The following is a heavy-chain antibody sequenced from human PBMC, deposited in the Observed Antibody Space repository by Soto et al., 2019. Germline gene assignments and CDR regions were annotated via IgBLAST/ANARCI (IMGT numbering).Heavy chain of an antibody. J-gene: IGHJ6*02. CDR1: GGSISSSSYY. D-gene: IGHD6-13*01. V-gene: IGHV4-39*01. CDR3: ARPGYSSSWYGSAGYDYGMDV. CDR2: IYYSGST. Sequence: SETLSLTCTVSGGSISSSSYYWGWIRQPPGKGLEWIGSIYYSGSTYYSPSVKSRVTISVDTSKNQFSLKLSSVTAADTAVYYCARPGYSSSWYGSAGYDYGMDVWGQGTTVTVSS.